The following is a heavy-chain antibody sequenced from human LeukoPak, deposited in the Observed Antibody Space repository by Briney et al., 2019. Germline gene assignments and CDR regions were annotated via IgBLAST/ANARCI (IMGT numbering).Heavy chain of an antibody. V-gene: IGHV3-48*03. CDR3: ARDVSGGVGRYFDWPDAFDI. J-gene: IGHJ3*02. CDR2: ISSSGSTI. D-gene: IGHD3-9*01. Sequence: GGSLRLSCAASGFTFSSYAMSWVRQAPGKGLEWVSYISSSGSTIYYADSVKGRFTISRDNAKNSLYLQMNSLRAEDTAVYYCARDVSGGVGRYFDWPDAFDIWGQGTMVTVSS. CDR1: GFTFSSYA.